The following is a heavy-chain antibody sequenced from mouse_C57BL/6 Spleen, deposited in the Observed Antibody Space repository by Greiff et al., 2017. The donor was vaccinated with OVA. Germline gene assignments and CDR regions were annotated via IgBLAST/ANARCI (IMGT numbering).Heavy chain of an antibody. D-gene: IGHD1-1*01. CDR2: IDPSDSET. Sequence: QVQLQQPGAEPVRPGSSVKLSCKASGYTFTSYWMHWVKQRPIQGLEWIGNIDPSDSETHYNQKFKDKATLTVDKSSSTAYMQLSSLTSEDSAVYYCARLKLRYPDYWGQGTTLTVSS. CDR1: GYTFTSYW. J-gene: IGHJ2*01. CDR3: ARLKLRYPDY. V-gene: IGHV1-52*01.